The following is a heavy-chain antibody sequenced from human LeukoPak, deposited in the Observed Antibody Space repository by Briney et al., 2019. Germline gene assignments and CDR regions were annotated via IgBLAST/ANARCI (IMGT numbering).Heavy chain of an antibody. CDR1: GESLSLYY. Sequence: PSETLSLTCAVYGESLSLYYWTWIRQPPGKGLEWIGEINHTGGTNYNPSLKSRVTILVDTSKKQFSLKLTSVTAADTAVYYCARDPRIAWYGMDVWGQGTTVTVSS. D-gene: IGHD6-13*01. CDR3: ARDPRIAWYGMDV. V-gene: IGHV4-34*01. CDR2: INHTGGT. J-gene: IGHJ6*02.